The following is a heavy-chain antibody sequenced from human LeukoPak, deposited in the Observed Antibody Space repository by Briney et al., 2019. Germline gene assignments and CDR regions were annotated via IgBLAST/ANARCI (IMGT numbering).Heavy chain of an antibody. CDR1: GGSISNYY. CDR3: AREGYCSGTTCSYYYYHYMDV. D-gene: IGHD2-2*01. J-gene: IGHJ6*03. CDR2: IYTSGSS. Sequence: PSETLSLTCTVSGGSISNYYWSWIRQPAGKGLEWIGRIYTSGSSNYSPSLKSRVTMSVDTSKNQFSLKLSSVTAADTAVYYCAREGYCSGTTCSYYYYHYMDVWGKGTTVTVSS. V-gene: IGHV4-4*07.